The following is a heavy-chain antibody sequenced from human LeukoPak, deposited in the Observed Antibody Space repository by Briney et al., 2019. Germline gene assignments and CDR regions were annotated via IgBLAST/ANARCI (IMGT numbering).Heavy chain of an antibody. Sequence: GGSLRLSCAANGFTFADYAIGWVRQAPRNGLGWVSCVSWNGDNKVYADSVKGRFAISRDNAKNSLYLQMNRLRTEDTAFYFCAKFEHGKNAFDVWGQGTMVTVSS. J-gene: IGHJ3*01. CDR1: GFTFADYA. V-gene: IGHV3-9*01. CDR2: VSWNGDNK. CDR3: AKFEHGKNAFDV. D-gene: IGHD1-14*01.